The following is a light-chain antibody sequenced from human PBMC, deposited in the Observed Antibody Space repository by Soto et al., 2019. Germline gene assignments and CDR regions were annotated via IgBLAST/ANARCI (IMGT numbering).Light chain of an antibody. CDR1: LDIRDD. CDR2: SAS. V-gene: IGKV1-6*01. CDR3: LRDYNYPWT. J-gene: IGKJ1*01. Sequence: AIQMTQSPSSLSASVGDRVTITCRASLDIRDDLGWYQQKPGTAPKLLIYSASSLQSGVPSRFSGSGSGTDFTLTISCLQPEDFATYYCLRDYNYPWTFGQGTKVEIK.